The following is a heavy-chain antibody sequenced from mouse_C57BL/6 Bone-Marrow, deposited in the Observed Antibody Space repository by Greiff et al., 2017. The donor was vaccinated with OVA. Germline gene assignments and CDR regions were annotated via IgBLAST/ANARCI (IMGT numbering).Heavy chain of an antibody. CDR3: ARHNYYGSSYGGDY. J-gene: IGHJ2*01. CDR2: ISSGGSYT. Sequence: EVKLMESGGDLVKPGGSLKLSCAASGFTFSSYGMSWVRQTPDKRLEWVATISSGGSYTYYPDSVKGRFTISRDNAKNTLYLQRSSLKSEDTAMYYCARHNYYGSSYGGDYWGQGTTLTVSS. V-gene: IGHV5-6*01. CDR1: GFTFSSYG. D-gene: IGHD1-1*01.